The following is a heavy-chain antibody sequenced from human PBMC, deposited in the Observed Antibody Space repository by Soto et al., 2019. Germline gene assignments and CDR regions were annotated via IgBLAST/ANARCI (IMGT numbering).Heavy chain of an antibody. CDR1: WFTVSSNY. J-gene: IGHJ6*04. Sequence: GGSLRLSRAASWFTVSSNYISWVRQAPGKGLEWVSVIYSGGSTYYADSVKVRFTISRDNSKNTLYLHMNSLMAEDTAVYYCARETYVNNFFTSYYVRDFWAKGTRVLVSS. CDR2: IYSGGST. D-gene: IGHD1-1*01. V-gene: IGHV3-53*01. CDR3: ARETYVNNFFTSYYVRDF.